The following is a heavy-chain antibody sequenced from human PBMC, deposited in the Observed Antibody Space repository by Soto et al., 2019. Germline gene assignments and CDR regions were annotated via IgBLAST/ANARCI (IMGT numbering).Heavy chain of an antibody. V-gene: IGHV1-18*01. CDR1: GYTFTSYG. D-gene: IGHD1-26*01. CDR3: AAALTSGSYRSGAYGMDV. CDR2: ISAYNGNT. Sequence: GASVKVSCKASGYTFTSYGITWVRQAPGQGLEWMGWISAYNGNTNYAQKLQGRVTMTTDTSTSTAYMELRSLRSDDTAVYYCAAALTSGSYRSGAYGMDVWGQGTTVTVSS. J-gene: IGHJ6*02.